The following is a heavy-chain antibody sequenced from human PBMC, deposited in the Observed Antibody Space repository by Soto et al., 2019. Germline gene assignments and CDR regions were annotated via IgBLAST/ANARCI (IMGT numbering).Heavy chain of an antibody. V-gene: IGHV1-3*05. CDR2: INAGNGNT. CDR1: GYTFTSYA. D-gene: IGHD2-21*02. J-gene: IGHJ4*02. Sequence: QVKLVQSGAEEKKPGASVKVSCKASGYTFTSYAMHWVRQAPGQRLEWMGWINAGNGNTKYSQKFQGRITITRDTSASTADMELSSLRSEDTAVYYCARSIVVVTALDYWGQGTLVTVSS. CDR3: ARSIVVVTALDY.